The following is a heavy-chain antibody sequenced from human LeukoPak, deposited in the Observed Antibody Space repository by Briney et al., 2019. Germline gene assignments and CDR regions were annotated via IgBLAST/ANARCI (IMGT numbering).Heavy chain of an antibody. CDR3: ARAPRPMIVVVITYHYFDY. D-gene: IGHD3-22*01. CDR1: GGSISSYY. J-gene: IGHJ4*02. Sequence: SETLSLTCTVSGGSISSYYWSWIRQPPGKGLEWIGYIYYSGSTNYNPSLKSRVTISVDTSKNQFSLKLSSVTAADTAVYYCARAPRPMIVVVITYHYFDYWGQGTLVTVSS. CDR2: IYYSGST. V-gene: IGHV4-59*01.